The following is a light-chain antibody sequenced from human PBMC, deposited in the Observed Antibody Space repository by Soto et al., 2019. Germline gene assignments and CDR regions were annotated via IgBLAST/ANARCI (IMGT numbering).Light chain of an antibody. Sequence: EIVLTQAPTTLSVSPGERATLSCRASQSVSRDLAWYQQKPGQAPRLLIYGASNRAPSIPDRFSGSGSGTDFTLTISRLQSEDFAVYYCQQYDKWPTWTFGQGTKVDI. CDR1: QSVSRD. CDR2: GAS. V-gene: IGKV3-15*01. CDR3: QQYDKWPTWT. J-gene: IGKJ1*01.